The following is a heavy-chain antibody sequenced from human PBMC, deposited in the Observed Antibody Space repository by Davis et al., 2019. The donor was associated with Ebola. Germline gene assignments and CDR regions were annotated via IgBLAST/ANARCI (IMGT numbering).Heavy chain of an antibody. CDR2: IWYDGSNK. Sequence: PGGSLRLSCASSPFSFLISCMHWVRQAPGKGLEWVAVIWYDGSNKYYADSVKGRFTISRDNSKNTLYLQMNSLRAEDTAVYYCARGRWLVVYATLEYRGKGT. J-gene: IGHJ4*02. CDR1: PFSFLISC. CDR3: ARGRWLVVYATLEY. V-gene: IGHV3-33*08. D-gene: IGHD2-8*02.